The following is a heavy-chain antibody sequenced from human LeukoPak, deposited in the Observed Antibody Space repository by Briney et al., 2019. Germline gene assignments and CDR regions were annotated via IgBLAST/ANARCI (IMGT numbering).Heavy chain of an antibody. V-gene: IGHV3-23*01. CDR2: ISGTGGRT. J-gene: IGHJ4*02. Sequence: GGSLRLSCAASGFTFSNSGMTWVRQAPGKGLEWVSSISGTGGRTYYADSVKGRFTISRDNAKNTPYQQMNSLRADDTAEYYCAKDPQLLPAYYFDYWGQGTLVTVSS. CDR3: AKDPQLLPAYYFDY. D-gene: IGHD1-1*01. CDR1: GFTFSNSG.